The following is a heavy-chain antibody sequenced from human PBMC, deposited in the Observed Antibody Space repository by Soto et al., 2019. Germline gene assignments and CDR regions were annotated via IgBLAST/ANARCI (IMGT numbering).Heavy chain of an antibody. CDR2: ISWYSKSK. CDR3: AKDLESSGRAYYGMDD. J-gene: IGHJ6*01. V-gene: IGHV3-9*01. Sequence: EVQLVESGGTLVQPGRSLRLSCATSGFMFADYAMHWVRQAPGKGLEWVSGISWYSKSKDDADAVRGRFTISRDNAKNSVYLIMNTLRAADTAVDYCAKDLESSGRAYYGMDDWGQGTTVTVSS. CDR1: GFMFADYA. D-gene: IGHD3-22*01.